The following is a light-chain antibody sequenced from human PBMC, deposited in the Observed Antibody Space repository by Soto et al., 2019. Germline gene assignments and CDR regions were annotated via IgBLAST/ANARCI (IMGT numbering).Light chain of an antibody. V-gene: IGKV3-20*01. CDR1: QSVSSSY. CDR3: QQYGSAPNT. J-gene: IGKJ2*01. CDR2: GAS. Sequence: IVLTQSPGTLSLSPGERATLSCRASQSVSSSYLAWYQQKPGQAPRLLIYGASSRATGIPDRYSGSGSGTDFTLTISRLEPEDLALYYCQQYGSAPNTFGQGTKLEIK.